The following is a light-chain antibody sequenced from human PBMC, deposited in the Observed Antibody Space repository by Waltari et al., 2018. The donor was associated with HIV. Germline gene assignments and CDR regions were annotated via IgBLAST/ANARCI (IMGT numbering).Light chain of an antibody. J-gene: IGLJ3*02. CDR1: SSDVGGYDS. CDR3: CSYAGTYTYVL. V-gene: IGLV2-11*01. Sequence: QSALTQPRSVSGSPGQSVTISCTGTSSDVGGYDSVSWYLQHPGKVPKLIIYEVIKRPSGVPDRFSGSKSCNTASLTISGLQTEDEADYFCCSYAGTYTYVLFGGGTKLTVL. CDR2: EVI.